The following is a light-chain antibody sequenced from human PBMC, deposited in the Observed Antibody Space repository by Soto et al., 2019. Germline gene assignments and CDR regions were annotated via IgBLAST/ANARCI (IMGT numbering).Light chain of an antibody. V-gene: IGKV3D-15*01. J-gene: IGKJ5*01. CDR2: GIS. Sequence: EIVMTHSQSTLSVSPGSRSTLACRASQSVNSNYLAWYQQKNGQAPRLXIYGISKRATDIPDRFSGSGYGTEFNLTISSLQTADFATYYCQQHGQWPITFGQGTRLEIK. CDR1: QSVNSN. CDR3: QQHGQWPIT.